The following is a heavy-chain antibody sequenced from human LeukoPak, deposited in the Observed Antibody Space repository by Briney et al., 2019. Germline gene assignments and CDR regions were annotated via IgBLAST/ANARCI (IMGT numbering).Heavy chain of an antibody. CDR3: ARDPNWGSGY. V-gene: IGHV3-21*04. CDR2: ISSNGYYI. Sequence: GESLRLSCTASGFTFRRYTINWVRQAPGKGLEWVSSISSNGYYIYYAVSLEGRFTISRDNAKNSLYLQMNSLRVDDTAVYYCARDPNWGSGYWGQGTLVTVSS. J-gene: IGHJ4*02. D-gene: IGHD7-27*01. CDR1: GFTFRRYT.